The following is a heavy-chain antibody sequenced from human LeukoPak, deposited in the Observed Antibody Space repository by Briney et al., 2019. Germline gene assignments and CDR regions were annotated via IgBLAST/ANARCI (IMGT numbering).Heavy chain of an antibody. V-gene: IGHV3-30*02. Sequence: PGGSLRLSCAASGFTFSSYGMHWVRQAPGKGLAWVAFIRYDGINKYYADSVKGRFTISRDNSKKTLYLHMNSLRAEDTAVYYCAADYYDSSGYYPRGAFDIWGQGTMVTVSS. CDR2: IRYDGINK. CDR3: AADYYDSSGYYPRGAFDI. J-gene: IGHJ3*02. CDR1: GFTFSSYG. D-gene: IGHD3-22*01.